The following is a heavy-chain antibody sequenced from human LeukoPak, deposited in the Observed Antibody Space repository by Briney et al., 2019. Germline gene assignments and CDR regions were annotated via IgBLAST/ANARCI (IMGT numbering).Heavy chain of an antibody. CDR3: ARLSCSAAVCPTRPYNHFDP. D-gene: IGHD2-15*01. CDR1: GGSISSRGFF. CDR2: VYYDGVT. J-gene: IGHJ5*02. V-gene: IGHV4-39*01. Sequence: SETLSLTCTVSGGSISSRGFFWGWIRQPPGKGPEWIGRVYYDGVTYYNRSLKSRVTMSLDTSTNRFSLRLSSVTAADTAVYYCARLSCSAAVCPTRPYNHFDPWGQGTLVTVSS.